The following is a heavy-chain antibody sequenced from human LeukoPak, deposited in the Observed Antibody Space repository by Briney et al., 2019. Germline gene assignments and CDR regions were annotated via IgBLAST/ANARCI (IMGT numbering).Heavy chain of an antibody. Sequence: GSLRLSCAASGFTFSSYAMSWVRQGPEKGLEWVSAISGSGGSTYYADSVKGRFTISRDNSKNTLYLQMNSLRAEDTAVYYCAKSGKGGYYYDSSGAVYYFNYWGRGTLVTVSS. D-gene: IGHD3-22*01. CDR2: ISGSGGST. J-gene: IGHJ4*02. V-gene: IGHV3-23*01. CDR1: GFTFSSYA. CDR3: AKSGKGGYYYDSSGAVYYFNY.